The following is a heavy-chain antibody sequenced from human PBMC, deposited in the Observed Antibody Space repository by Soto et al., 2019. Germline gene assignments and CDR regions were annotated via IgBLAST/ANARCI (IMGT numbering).Heavy chain of an antibody. CDR2: INPDGSSV. CDR3: AKSLMGIDDY. Sequence: GGSLRLSCAVSGITFSSYWMHWVRQAPGKGLVWVSRINPDGSSVNYADSVKGRFTISRDNAKNMLYLQMNSLRAEDTAVYYCAKSLMGIDDYWGQGTLVTVSS. V-gene: IGHV3-74*01. J-gene: IGHJ4*02. D-gene: IGHD1-26*01. CDR1: GITFSSYW.